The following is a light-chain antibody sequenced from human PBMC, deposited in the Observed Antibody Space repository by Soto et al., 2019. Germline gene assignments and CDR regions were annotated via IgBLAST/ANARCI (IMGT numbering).Light chain of an antibody. CDR3: SSSEV. Sequence: QSALTQPASVSGSPGQSITISCTGTSSDVGGYNYVSWYQQHPGKAPKLLIYDVSNRPSGVSNRFSGSKSGNTASLTISGLQAEDEADYSCSSSEVFGGGTKVTVL. CDR2: DVS. J-gene: IGLJ2*01. CDR1: SSDVGGYNY. V-gene: IGLV2-14*01.